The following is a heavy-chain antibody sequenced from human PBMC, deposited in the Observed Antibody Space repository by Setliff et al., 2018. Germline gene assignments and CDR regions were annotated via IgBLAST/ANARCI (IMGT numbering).Heavy chain of an antibody. Sequence: SETLSLTCAVSGYSISSGYYWGWLRQPPGKGLEWIGSIYHSGSTYYNPSLKSRVTISVDTSKNQFSLKLSSVTAADTAVYYCARLYIVVVVAATPAWFDPWGQGTLVTVSS. CDR2: IYHSGST. CDR1: GYSISSGYY. CDR3: ARLYIVVVVAATPAWFDP. J-gene: IGHJ5*02. V-gene: IGHV4-38-2*01. D-gene: IGHD2-15*01.